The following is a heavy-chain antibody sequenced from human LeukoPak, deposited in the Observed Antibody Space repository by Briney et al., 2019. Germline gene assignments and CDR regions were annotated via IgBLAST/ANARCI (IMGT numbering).Heavy chain of an antibody. J-gene: IGHJ3*01. CDR3: ARHRGGFDL. D-gene: IGHD2-15*01. CDR1: GGSITSSSYY. Sequence: SETLSLTCTVSGGSITSSSYYWGWIRQPPGKGLEWIGSIYYSGSTYYNLSLKSRVTISVDTSKIHFSLKLSSVTAADTAAYYCARHRGGFDLWGQGTMVTVSS. V-gene: IGHV4-39*07. CDR2: IYYSGST.